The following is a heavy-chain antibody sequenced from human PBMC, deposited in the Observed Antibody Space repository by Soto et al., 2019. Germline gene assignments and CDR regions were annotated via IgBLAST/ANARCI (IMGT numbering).Heavy chain of an antibody. CDR1: GYSFTSYW. J-gene: IGHJ6*02. V-gene: IGHV5-51*01. Sequence: GEPLRIGYKGAGYSFTSYWIGWVRQMPGKGLEWMGIIYPGDSDTRYSPSFQGQVTISADKSISTAYLQWSSLKASDTAMYYCARLDRYYYGMDVWCPGTTVTVS. CDR2: IYPGDSDT. CDR3: ARLDRYYYGMDV.